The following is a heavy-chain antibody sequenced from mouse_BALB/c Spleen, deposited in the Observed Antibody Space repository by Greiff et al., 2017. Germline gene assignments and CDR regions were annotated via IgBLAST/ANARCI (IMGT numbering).Heavy chain of an antibody. CDR3: ARSPYYGNYEYYAMDY. V-gene: IGHV3-2*02. Sequence: EVQLQESGPGLVKPSQSLSLTCTVTGYSITSDYAWNWIRQFPGNKLEWMGYISYSGSTSYNPSLKSRISITRDTSKNQFFLQLNSVTTEDTATYYCARSPYYGNYEYYAMDYWGQGTSVTVSS. CDR1: GYSITSDYA. J-gene: IGHJ4*01. CDR2: ISYSGST. D-gene: IGHD2-10*01.